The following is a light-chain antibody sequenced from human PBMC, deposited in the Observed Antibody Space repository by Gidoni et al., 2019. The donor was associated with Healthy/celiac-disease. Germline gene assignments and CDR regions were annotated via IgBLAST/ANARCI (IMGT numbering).Light chain of an antibody. J-gene: IGLJ2*01. CDR3: QAWDSSSVV. CDR1: KLGDKY. V-gene: IGLV3-1*01. CDR2: QDS. Sequence: SYELTQPPSVSVSPGQTAGITGAGDKLGDKYACWYQQKPGQSPVLVIYQDSKRPSGSPERFSGSNSGNTATLTISGTQAMDEADYYCQAWDSSSVVFGGGTKLTVL.